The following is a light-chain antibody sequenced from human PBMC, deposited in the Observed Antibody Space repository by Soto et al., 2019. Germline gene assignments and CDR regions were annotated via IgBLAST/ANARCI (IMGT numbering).Light chain of an antibody. CDR3: QQSYRTPPTCT. CDR2: AGS. J-gene: IGKJ2*02. Sequence: DVQMTQSPFFLSASVGDTVTISCRASQSLSSNLNWYQQKPGKAPKLLIYAGSSLQSGVPSRFSGSGSGTDYTLTISSLQPEDFATDYCQQSYRTPPTCTFGQGTKLEIK. V-gene: IGKV1-39*01. CDR1: QSLSSN.